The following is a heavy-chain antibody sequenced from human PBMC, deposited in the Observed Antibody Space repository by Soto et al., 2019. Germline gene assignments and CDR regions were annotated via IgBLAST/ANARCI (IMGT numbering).Heavy chain of an antibody. D-gene: IGHD2-2*01. CDR3: SIGSWSAETFDV. J-gene: IGHJ3*01. Sequence: QVHLIQSGAEVKKPGSSVKVSCKAAGGTFNTYTLFWVRQAPGHGLEWMGRIIPMLPVTNSAQKFQGRLTLTAHKSTGKASMELTSLTSDDTAVYYCSIGSWSAETFDVWGQGTMVTVSS. CDR2: IIPMLPVT. V-gene: IGHV1-69*02. CDR1: GGTFNTYT.